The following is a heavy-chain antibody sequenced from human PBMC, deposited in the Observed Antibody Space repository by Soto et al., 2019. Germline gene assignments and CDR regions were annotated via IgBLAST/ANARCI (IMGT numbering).Heavy chain of an antibody. D-gene: IGHD3-9*01. Sequence: EVQLLESWGGLVQPGGSLRLSCEGSGFTFINYGMAWLRQAPGKGLEWVETISSGGGNTHYAESVRGRFTISRDNSKNTLYLQGNSLRVEDTAVYYWARDNGTPETGHHFDYWGQGTQVTGS. J-gene: IGHJ4*02. CDR3: ARDNGTPETGHHFDY. CDR1: GFTFINYG. CDR2: ISSGGGNT. V-gene: IGHV3-23*01.